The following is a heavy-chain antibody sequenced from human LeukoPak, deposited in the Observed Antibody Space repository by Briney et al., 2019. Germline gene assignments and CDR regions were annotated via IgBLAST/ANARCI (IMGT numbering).Heavy chain of an antibody. V-gene: IGHV4-4*02. Sequence: PSGTLSLTCAVSGGSISTNNWWGLVRQPPGKGLEWIGEIYHNGNTNYNPSLKSRLTISVDKSKNQFSLNLSSVTAADTAVYYCARGPSVAAHLDYWGQGTLVTVTS. CDR1: GGSISTNNW. D-gene: IGHD5-12*01. J-gene: IGHJ4*02. CDR3: ARGPSVAAHLDY. CDR2: IYHNGNT.